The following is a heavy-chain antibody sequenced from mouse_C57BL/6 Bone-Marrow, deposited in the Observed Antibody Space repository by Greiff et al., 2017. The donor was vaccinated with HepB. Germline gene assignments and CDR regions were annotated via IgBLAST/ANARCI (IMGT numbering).Heavy chain of an antibody. Sequence: VKLQQPGAELVKPGASVKMSCKASGYTFTSYWITWVKQRPGQGLEWIGDIYPGSGSTNYNEKFKSKATLTVDTSSSTAYMQLSSLTSEDSAVYYCARDFITTVVAPFWGQGTTLTVSS. D-gene: IGHD1-1*01. CDR2: IYPGSGST. J-gene: IGHJ2*01. CDR1: GYTFTSYW. CDR3: ARDFITTVVAPF. V-gene: IGHV1-55*01.